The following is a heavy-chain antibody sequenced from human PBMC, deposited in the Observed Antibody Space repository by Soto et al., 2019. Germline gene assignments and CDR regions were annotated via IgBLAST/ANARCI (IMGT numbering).Heavy chain of an antibody. V-gene: IGHV3-23*01. CDR3: AKDSSSSSPDYFDY. D-gene: IGHD6-13*01. Sequence: PGESLKISCAASGFTFRSDAMNWVRQAPGKGLEWVSAISGGGDRTYYADSVKGRFTISRDNSKNTLYLQMNSLRAEDAAVYYCAKDSSSSSPDYFDYCGQGTLVTVSS. J-gene: IGHJ4*02. CDR1: GFTFRSDA. CDR2: ISGGGDRT.